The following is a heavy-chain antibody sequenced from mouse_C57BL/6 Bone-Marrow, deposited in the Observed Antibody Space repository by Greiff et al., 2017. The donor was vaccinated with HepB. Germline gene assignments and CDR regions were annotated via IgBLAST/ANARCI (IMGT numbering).Heavy chain of an antibody. J-gene: IGHJ4*01. CDR2: IWGVGST. Sequence: VKLMESGPGLVAPSQSLSITCTVSGFSLTSYGVDWVRQSPGKGLEWLGVIWGVGSTNYNSALKSRLSISKDNSKSQVFLKMNSLQTDDTAMYYCASGRLSMDYWGQGTSVTVSS. CDR1: GFSLTSYG. D-gene: IGHD1-2*01. V-gene: IGHV2-6*01. CDR3: ASGRLSMDY.